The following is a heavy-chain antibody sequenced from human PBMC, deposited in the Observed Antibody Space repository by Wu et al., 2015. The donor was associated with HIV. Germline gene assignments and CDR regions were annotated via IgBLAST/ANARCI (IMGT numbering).Heavy chain of an antibody. Sequence: QVQLVQSGAEVKKPGASVKVSCKASGYTFTNYGISWVRQAPGQGLEWMGWISAYNGNTNYAQKLQGRVTMTTDTSTSTAYMELRSLRSDDTAVYYCASSSYYYDSSGYYPDDAFDIWAKGQWSPSLQ. CDR2: ISAYNGNT. D-gene: IGHD3-22*01. CDR1: GYTFTNYG. J-gene: IGHJ3*02. V-gene: IGHV1-18*01. CDR3: ASSSYYYDSSGYYPDDAFDI.